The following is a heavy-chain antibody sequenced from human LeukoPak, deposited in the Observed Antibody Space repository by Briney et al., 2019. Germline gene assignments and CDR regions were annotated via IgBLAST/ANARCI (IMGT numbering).Heavy chain of an antibody. D-gene: IGHD2-15*01. CDR3: ARVPCSGGSCYRYYFDY. Sequence: GRSLRLSCAASGFTFSSYAMYWVRQAPGKGLEWVAVISYDGSNKYYADSVKGRFTISRDNSKNTLYLQMNSLRAEDTAVYYCARVPCSGGSCYRYYFDYWGQGTLVTVSS. J-gene: IGHJ4*02. V-gene: IGHV3-30*04. CDR2: ISYDGSNK. CDR1: GFTFSSYA.